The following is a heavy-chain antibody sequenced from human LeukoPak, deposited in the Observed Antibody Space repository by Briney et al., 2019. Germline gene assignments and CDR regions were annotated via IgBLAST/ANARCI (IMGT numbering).Heavy chain of an antibody. CDR1: GFTFSSYG. V-gene: IGHV3-30*02. J-gene: IGHJ4*02. CDR2: IRYDGSNK. Sequence: PGGSLRLSCAASGFTFSSYGMHWVRQAPGKGLEGVAFIRYDGSNKYYADSVKGRFTISRDNSKNTLYLQMNSLRAEDRAVYYCAKDEYYYGSGSYLMSGSFDYWGQGTLVTVSS. CDR3: AKDEYYYGSGSYLMSGSFDY. D-gene: IGHD3-10*01.